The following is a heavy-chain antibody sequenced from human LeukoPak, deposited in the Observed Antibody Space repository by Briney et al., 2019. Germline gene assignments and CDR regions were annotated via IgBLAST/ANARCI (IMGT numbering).Heavy chain of an antibody. CDR2: ISSSSSYT. J-gene: IGHJ4*02. Sequence: GGSLRLSCAASGFTFSDYYMSWIRQAPGKGLEWVSYISSSSSYTNYADSVKGRFTISRDNAKNSLYLQMNSLRAEDTAVYYCARESMVRGSYYFDYWGQGTLVTVSS. CDR3: ARESMVRGSYYFDY. D-gene: IGHD3-10*01. V-gene: IGHV3-11*06. CDR1: GFTFSDYY.